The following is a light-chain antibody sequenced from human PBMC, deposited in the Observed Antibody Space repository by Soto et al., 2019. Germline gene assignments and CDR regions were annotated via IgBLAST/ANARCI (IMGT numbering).Light chain of an antibody. CDR2: KVT. Sequence: QSALTQPAAVYGSPGQSVTISCTRNSSDVGGNKYVSWYQQYPGKVPKLLINKVTNRPSGVSYRFSGSKSGSTASLTISALLAEDEADYFCASSTSDSLYVFGTGTKVTAL. CDR1: SSDVGGNKY. CDR3: ASSTSDSLYV. J-gene: IGLJ1*01. V-gene: IGLV2-14*01.